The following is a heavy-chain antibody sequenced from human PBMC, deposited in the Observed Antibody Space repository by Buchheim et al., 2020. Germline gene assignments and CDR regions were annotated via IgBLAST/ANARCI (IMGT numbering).Heavy chain of an antibody. CDR3: ARDPIPDSSGYPKTKYFDY. V-gene: IGHV3-21*01. CDR2: ISSSSSYI. J-gene: IGHJ4*02. D-gene: IGHD3-22*01. CDR1: GFTFSSYS. Sequence: EVQLVESGGGLVKPGGSLRLSCAASGFTFSSYSMNWVRQAPGKGLEWVSSISSSSSYIYYADSVKGRFTISRDNAKNSLYLQMNSLRAEDTAVYYCARDPIPDSSGYPKTKYFDYWGQGTL.